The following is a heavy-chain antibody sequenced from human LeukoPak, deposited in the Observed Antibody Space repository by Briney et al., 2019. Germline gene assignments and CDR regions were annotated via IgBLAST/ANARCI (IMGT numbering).Heavy chain of an antibody. Sequence: GGSLRLSCAASGFPLSNNAMSWFRQAPGKGLEWVSAFGGDRVAHYADSVKGRFTISKDDSKSTLYLQMNSLRAEDTGVYYCTKDLLAWAFDYWGQGILVTVSS. CDR3: TKDLLAWAFDY. CDR1: GFPLSNNA. D-gene: IGHD1-26*01. V-gene: IGHV3-23*01. CDR2: FGGDRVA. J-gene: IGHJ4*02.